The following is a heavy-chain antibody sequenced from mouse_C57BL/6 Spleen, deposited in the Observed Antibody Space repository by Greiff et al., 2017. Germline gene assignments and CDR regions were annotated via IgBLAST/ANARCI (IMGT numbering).Heavy chain of an antibody. J-gene: IGHJ3*01. Sequence: QVQLKQPGAELVRPGTSVKLSCKASGYTFTSYWMHWVKQRPGQGLEWIGVIDPSDSYTNYNQKFKGKATLTVDTSSSTAYMQLSSLTSEDSAVYYCARTGAIYYDYDVAYWGQGTLVTVSA. V-gene: IGHV1-59*01. D-gene: IGHD2-4*01. CDR2: IDPSDSYT. CDR1: GYTFTSYW. CDR3: ARTGAIYYDYDVAY.